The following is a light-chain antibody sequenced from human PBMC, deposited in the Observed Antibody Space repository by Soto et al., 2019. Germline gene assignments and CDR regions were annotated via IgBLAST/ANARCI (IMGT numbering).Light chain of an antibody. CDR3: SSYAGTHIV. CDR2: DVS. J-gene: IGLJ1*01. V-gene: IGLV2-8*01. CDR1: SSDVGVYNS. Sequence: QSVLTQPPSASGSPGQSVTISCTGTSSDVGVYNSVSWYQQHPAQAPKLMIYDVSKRPSGVPDRFSGSKSGNTASLTVSGLQAEDEADYYCSSYAGTHIVLGTGTKV.